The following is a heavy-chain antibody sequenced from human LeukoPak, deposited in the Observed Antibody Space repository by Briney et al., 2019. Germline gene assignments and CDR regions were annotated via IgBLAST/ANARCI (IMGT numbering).Heavy chain of an antibody. J-gene: IGHJ6*03. V-gene: IGHV1-18*03. CDR2: ISAYTVKT. CDR1: GYTFTSYG. D-gene: IGHD2-2*01. CDR3: ARRNIVVVPAATIYYSYMDV. Sequence: ASVKVSCKTSGYTFTSYGISLVRRAPGQWLNWMGWISAYTVKTNYAQNLEGRVTMTTDTSTSTAYTKHSSMSYDDLAVSNSARRNIVVVPAATIYYSYMDVWGKGTTVTISS.